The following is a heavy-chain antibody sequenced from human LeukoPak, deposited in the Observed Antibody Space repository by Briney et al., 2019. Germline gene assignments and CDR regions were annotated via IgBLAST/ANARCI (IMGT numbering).Heavy chain of an antibody. Sequence: PGGSLRLSCAASGFTFSSYWMHWVRQAPGKGLVWVSRINSDGSSTSYADSVKGRFSISRDNAKNTLYLQMNSLRAEDTAVYYCAREERERITMVRGVTDHYMDVWGKGTTVTVSS. D-gene: IGHD3-10*01. CDR2: INSDGSST. J-gene: IGHJ6*03. CDR3: AREERERITMVRGVTDHYMDV. V-gene: IGHV3-74*01. CDR1: GFTFSSYW.